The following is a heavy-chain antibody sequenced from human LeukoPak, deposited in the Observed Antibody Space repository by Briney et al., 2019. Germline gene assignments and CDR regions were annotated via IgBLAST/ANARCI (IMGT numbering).Heavy chain of an antibody. CDR1: GGSISSSSYY. D-gene: IGHD1-20*01. CDR3: ANWHLSFDY. J-gene: IGHJ4*02. CDR2: IYYSGST. Sequence: PSETLSLTCTVSGGSISSSSYYWGWIRQPPGKGLEWIGSIYYSGSTYYNPSLKSRVTISVDTSKNQFSLKLSSVTAADTAMYYCANWHLSFDYWGQGTLVTVSS. V-gene: IGHV4-39*01.